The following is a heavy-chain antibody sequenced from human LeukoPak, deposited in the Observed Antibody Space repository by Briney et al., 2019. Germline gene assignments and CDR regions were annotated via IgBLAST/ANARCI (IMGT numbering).Heavy chain of an antibody. V-gene: IGHV4-4*09. CDR1: GGSISSYY. J-gene: IGHJ4*02. CDR3: ARGRAVGRDGYNF. Sequence: PSETLSLTCTVSGGSISSYYWSWIRQPPGKGLKWIGYIYTSGSTNYNPSLKSRVTISVDTSKNQFSLKLSSVTAADTAVYYCARGRAVGRDGYNFWGQGTLVTVSS. CDR2: IYTSGST. D-gene: IGHD5-24*01.